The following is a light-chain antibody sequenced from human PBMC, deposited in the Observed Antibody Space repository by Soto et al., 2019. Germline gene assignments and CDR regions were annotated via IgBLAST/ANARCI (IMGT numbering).Light chain of an antibody. V-gene: IGKV4-1*01. CDR2: WAS. J-gene: IGKJ1*01. CDR1: QTVLYNSNNKNY. CDR3: QQCYSTPPT. Sequence: DIVMTQSPDSLAVSLGERATINCKSSQTVLYNSNNKNYVAWYQQQPGQPPKLLIYWASTRESGVPDRFSGSGSGTDFTLTISGLQAEDVAVYYCQQCYSTPPTFGQGTKVEIK.